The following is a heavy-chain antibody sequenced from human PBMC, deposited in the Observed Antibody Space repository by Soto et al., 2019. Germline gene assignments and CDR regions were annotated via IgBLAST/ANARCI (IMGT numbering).Heavy chain of an antibody. J-gene: IGHJ6*04. Sequence: GGSLRLSCAASGFTFSSYGMHWVRQAPGKGLEWVAVISYDGSNKYYADSVKGRFTISRDNSKNTLYLQMNSLRAEDTAVYYCAKDRQKYCSSTSCYVLDVWGKGTTVTVSS. CDR2: ISYDGSNK. V-gene: IGHV3-30*18. D-gene: IGHD2-2*01. CDR3: AKDRQKYCSSTSCYVLDV. CDR1: GFTFSSYG.